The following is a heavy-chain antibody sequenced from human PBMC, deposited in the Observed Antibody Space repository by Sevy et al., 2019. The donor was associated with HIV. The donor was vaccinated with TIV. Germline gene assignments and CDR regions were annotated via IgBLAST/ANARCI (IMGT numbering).Heavy chain of an antibody. V-gene: IGHV3-15*01. CDR2: IKSKTDGGKT. CDR3: TTTVLTVSYRSVDAFDI. CDR1: GFTFSNAW. Sequence: GGSLRLSCAASGFTFSNAWMSWVRQAPGKGLEWVGRIKSKTDGGKTEYAAPVKGRFTILTVYSKNTLYLQMNSLKTENTAVYYCTTTVLTVSYRSVDAFDIWGQGTMVTVSS. D-gene: IGHD1-26*01. J-gene: IGHJ3*02.